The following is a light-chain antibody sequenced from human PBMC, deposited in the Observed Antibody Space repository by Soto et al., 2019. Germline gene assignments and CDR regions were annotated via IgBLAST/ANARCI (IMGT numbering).Light chain of an antibody. J-gene: IGKJ3*01. CDR3: QQYDSLPFT. V-gene: IGKV1-33*01. CDR1: QSVSNY. CDR2: DAS. Sequence: DIVMTQSPSSLSASVGDRVTMTCRASQSVSNYLHWYQQKPGKAPKLLTYDASDLETGVPSRFSGSGSGTDFTFTISNLQPEDLATYYCQQYDSLPFTFGPGTKVDIK.